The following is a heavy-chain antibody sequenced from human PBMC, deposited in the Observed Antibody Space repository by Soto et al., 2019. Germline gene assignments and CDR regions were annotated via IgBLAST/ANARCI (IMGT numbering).Heavy chain of an antibody. J-gene: IGHJ6*02. CDR2: IYPGDSDT. D-gene: IGHD3-3*01. V-gene: IGHV5-51*01. Sequence: PGESLKISCKGSGYSFTSYWIGWVRQMPGKGLEWMGIIYPGDSDTRYSPSFQGQVTISADKSISTAYLQWSSLKASDTAMYYCARHIHDDDYYYYGMDVWGQGTTVTVAS. CDR1: GYSFTSYW. CDR3: ARHIHDDDYYYYGMDV.